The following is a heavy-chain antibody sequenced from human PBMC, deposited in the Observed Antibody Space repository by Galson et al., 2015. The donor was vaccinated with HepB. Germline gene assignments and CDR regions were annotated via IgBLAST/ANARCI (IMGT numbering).Heavy chain of an antibody. CDR3: ARDRIEDSSSLYGMDV. V-gene: IGHV6-1*01. Sequence: CAISGDSVSSNSAAWNWIRQSPSRGLEWLGRTYYRSKWYNDYAVSVKSRITINPDTSKNQFSLQLNSVTPEDTAVYYCARDRIEDSSSLYGMDVWGQGTTVTVSS. J-gene: IGHJ6*02. CDR1: GDSVSSNSAA. D-gene: IGHD6-13*01. CDR2: TYYRSKWYN.